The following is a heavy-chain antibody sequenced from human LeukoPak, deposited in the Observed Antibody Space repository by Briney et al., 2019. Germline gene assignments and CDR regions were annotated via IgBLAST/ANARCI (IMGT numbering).Heavy chain of an antibody. CDR1: GGSISSSNW. V-gene: IGHV4-4*02. CDR2: IYYSGST. D-gene: IGHD3-10*01. J-gene: IGHJ3*02. CDR3: ARRFAPSRNDAFDI. Sequence: SGTLSLTCAVSGGSISSSNWWSWVRQPPGKGLEWIGTIYYSGSTYYNPSLKSRVTISVDTSKNQFSLKLSSVTASDTAVYYCARRFAPSRNDAFDIWGQGTMVTVSS.